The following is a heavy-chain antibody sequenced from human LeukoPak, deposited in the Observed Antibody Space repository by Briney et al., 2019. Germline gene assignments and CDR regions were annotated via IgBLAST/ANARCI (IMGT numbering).Heavy chain of an antibody. J-gene: IGHJ4*02. CDR3: EKTGYSSGWYRIWDY. CDR2: ISGSGGSA. CDR1: GVKVRSFE. D-gene: IGHD6-19*01. V-gene: IGHV3-23*01. Sequence: GGNLMLSCADSGVKVRSFEMSWVRKAPGKGLEWVSAISGSGGSAYYADSVKGRFTISRDNSRNSLSLQMNSPRAEDTALYYCEKTGYSSGWYRIWDYWGQGTLVSVSS.